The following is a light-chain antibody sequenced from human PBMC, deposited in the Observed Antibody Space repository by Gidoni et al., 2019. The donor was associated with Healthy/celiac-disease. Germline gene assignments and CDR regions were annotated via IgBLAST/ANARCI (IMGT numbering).Light chain of an antibody. CDR1: SSNLGSNY. CDR3: AAWDDSLSGRWV. Sequence: QSVLTQPPSASGTPGQRVTISCSGSSSNLGSNYVYWYQQLPGTAPKLLIYRNNQRPSGVSDRFSGSKSGTSASLAISGLRSEYEADYYCAAWDDSLSGRWVFGGGTKLTVL. V-gene: IGLV1-47*01. J-gene: IGLJ3*02. CDR2: RNN.